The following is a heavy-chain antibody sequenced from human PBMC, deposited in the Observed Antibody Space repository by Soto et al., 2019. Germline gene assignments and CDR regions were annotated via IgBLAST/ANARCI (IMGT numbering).Heavy chain of an antibody. D-gene: IGHD6-25*01. J-gene: IGHJ4*02. Sequence: QVQLVQSGTEVKKSGASVNVSCKAFGYTFTSYGFSWVRQVPGQGLEWLGWISAFNGDTQYAQTMQGRLTVTTDTSTTTVHMELRSLTPADTAVYYCTREAGWQRMVPYDWGQGTLVTVS. CDR1: GYTFTSYG. CDR2: ISAFNGDT. CDR3: TREAGWQRMVPYD. V-gene: IGHV1-18*04.